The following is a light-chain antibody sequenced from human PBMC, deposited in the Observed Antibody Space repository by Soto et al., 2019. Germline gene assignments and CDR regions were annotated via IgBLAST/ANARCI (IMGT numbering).Light chain of an antibody. V-gene: IGKV1-9*01. CDR3: QHLNNFPPFT. CDR2: GAF. CDR1: QGISSY. Sequence: IQLTQSPSSLSASIGDRVTITCRASQGISSYLAWYQQKPGRAPKLLIYGAFTLQSGVPSRFNGRGSGTDFTLTISSLQPEDLATYYCQHLNNFPPFTFGPGTKVDLK. J-gene: IGKJ3*01.